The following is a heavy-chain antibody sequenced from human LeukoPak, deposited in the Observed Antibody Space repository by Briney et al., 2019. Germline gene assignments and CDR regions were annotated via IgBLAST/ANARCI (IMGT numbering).Heavy chain of an antibody. D-gene: IGHD6-13*01. Sequence: ASVKVSCKASGYTFTSYGISWVRQAPGQGLEWMGWISAYNGNTNYAQKLQGRVTMTTDTSTSTAYMELRSLRSDDTAVYYCARGYSSSWKGPYNWFDPWGQGTLVTVSS. J-gene: IGHJ5*02. CDR1: GYTFTSYG. V-gene: IGHV1-18*01. CDR3: ARGYSSSWKGPYNWFDP. CDR2: ISAYNGNT.